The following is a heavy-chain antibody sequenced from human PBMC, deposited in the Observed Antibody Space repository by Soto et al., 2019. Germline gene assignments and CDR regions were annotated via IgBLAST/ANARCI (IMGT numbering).Heavy chain of an antibody. CDR3: ARVWGIEGYYYYYGMDV. J-gene: IGHJ6*02. V-gene: IGHV1-18*01. CDR2: ISAYNGNT. CDR1: GYTFTSYG. D-gene: IGHD3-16*01. Sequence: QVQLVQSGAEVKKPGASVKVSCKASGYTFTSYGISWVRQAPGQGLEWMGWISAYNGNTNYAQKLQGRVTMTTDTSKSTAYMERRSLRSDDTAVYYCARVWGIEGYYYYYGMDVWGQGTTVTVSS.